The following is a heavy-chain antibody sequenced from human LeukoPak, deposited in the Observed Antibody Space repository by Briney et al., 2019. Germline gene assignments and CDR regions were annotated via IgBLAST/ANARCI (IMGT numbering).Heavy chain of an antibody. J-gene: IGHJ4*02. V-gene: IGHV1-69*01. D-gene: IGHD6-13*01. CDR2: IIPIFGTA. CDR1: GGTFSSYA. Sequence: ASVKVSCKASGGTFSSYAISWVRQAPGQGLEWMGGIIPIFGTANYAQKFQGRVTITADESTSTAYMELSSLRSEDTAVYYCAKILDFLQQLVPRGHDYWGQGTLVTVSS. CDR3: AKILDFLQQLVPRGHDY.